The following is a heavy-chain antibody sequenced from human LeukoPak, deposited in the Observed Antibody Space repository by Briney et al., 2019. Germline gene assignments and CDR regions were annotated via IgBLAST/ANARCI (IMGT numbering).Heavy chain of an antibody. J-gene: IGHJ4*02. D-gene: IGHD3-16*01. CDR3: ARVVFGHTQYTDY. CDR2: IYYSGST. CDR1: GGSISSSSYY. Sequence: SETLSLTCTVSGGSISSSSYYWGWIRQPPGKGLEWIGYIYYSGSTYYNPSLKSRVTISVDTSKNQFSLKLSSVTAADTAVYYCARVVFGHTQYTDYWGQGTLVTVSS. V-gene: IGHV4-31*03.